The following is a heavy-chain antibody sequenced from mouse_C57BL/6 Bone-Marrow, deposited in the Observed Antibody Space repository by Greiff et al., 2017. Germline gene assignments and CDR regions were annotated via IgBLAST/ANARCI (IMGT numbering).Heavy chain of an antibody. CDR3: ARDRWLLRHYYAMDY. V-gene: IGHV5-4*01. D-gene: IGHD2-3*01. CDR2: ISDGGSYT. CDR1: GFTFSSYA. Sequence: DVMLVESGGGLVKPGGSLKLSCAASGFTFSSYAMSWVRQTPEKRLEWVATISDGGSYTYYPDNVKGRFTISRDNDKNNLYLQMSHLKSEDTAMYYCARDRWLLRHYYAMDYWGQGTSVAVSS. J-gene: IGHJ4*01.